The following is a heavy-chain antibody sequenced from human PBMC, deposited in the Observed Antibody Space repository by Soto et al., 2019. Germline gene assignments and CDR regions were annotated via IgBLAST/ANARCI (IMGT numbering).Heavy chain of an antibody. D-gene: IGHD3-3*01. CDR1: GFTFSSYG. CDR3: ARDWDFWSGYSYGMDV. CDR2: IWYDGSNK. J-gene: IGHJ6*02. Sequence: GGSLRLSCAASGFTFSSYGMHWVRQAPGKGLEWVAVIWYDGSNKYYADSVKGRFTISRDNSKNTMYLQMNSLRAEETAVYYCARDWDFWSGYSYGMDVWGQGTTVTVSS. V-gene: IGHV3-33*01.